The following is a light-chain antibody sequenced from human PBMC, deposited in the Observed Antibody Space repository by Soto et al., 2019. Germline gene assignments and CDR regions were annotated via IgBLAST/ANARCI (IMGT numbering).Light chain of an antibody. CDR2: DDN. V-gene: IGLV1-51*01. J-gene: IGLJ1*01. CDR3: GSWDSSLAAYV. CDR1: SSNIGGNS. Sequence: QSVLTQPPSGSAAPGQKVTISCSGSSSNIGGNSVSWYQQLPGTAPKRPIYDDNKRPSGIPDRFSGSKSGTSATLGITGFQTGDEANYYFGSWDSSLAAYVFASATKVTVL.